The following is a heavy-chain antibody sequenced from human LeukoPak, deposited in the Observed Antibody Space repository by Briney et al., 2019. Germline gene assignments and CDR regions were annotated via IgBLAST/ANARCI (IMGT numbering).Heavy chain of an antibody. J-gene: IGHJ4*02. D-gene: IGHD2/OR15-2a*01. CDR1: GFTFSSYT. V-gene: IGHV3-21*01. Sequence: GGSLRLSCAASGFTFSSYTMTWVRQAPGKGLERVSSISTSSSYMYYGDSVKGRFTISKDNAKNTVYLQMNSLRAEDTAVYYCVSFYETYWGRGTLVTVSS. CDR3: VSFYETY. CDR2: ISTSSSYM.